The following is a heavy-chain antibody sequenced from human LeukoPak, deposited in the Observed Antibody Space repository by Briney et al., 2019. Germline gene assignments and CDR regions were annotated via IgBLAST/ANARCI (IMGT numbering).Heavy chain of an antibody. CDR2: IWYDGSNK. Sequence: GGSLRLSCAASGFTFSNHGMHWVRQAPGKGLEWVALIWYDGSNKEYAESVKGRFTISRDNSKNTLYLQMNSLRAEDTAVYYCAKMYSSTPPDYWGQGTLVTVSS. V-gene: IGHV3-30*02. CDR1: GFTFSNHG. D-gene: IGHD6-19*01. CDR3: AKMYSSTPPDY. J-gene: IGHJ4*02.